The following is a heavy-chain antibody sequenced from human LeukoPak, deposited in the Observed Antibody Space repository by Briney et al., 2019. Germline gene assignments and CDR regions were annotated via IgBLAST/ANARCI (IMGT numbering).Heavy chain of an antibody. V-gene: IGHV1-69*04. J-gene: IGHJ4*02. D-gene: IGHD3-16*02. CDR2: IIPIYGRA. Sequence: SVKVSCKASGGTFTSYGISWVRQAPGQGLEWMGKIIPIYGRANYAQNFQGRVTMTTDTATSTAYMELRSLRSDDTAVYYCARYYFDYLWGSYRYHYFDFWGQGTRVTVSS. CDR1: GGTFTSYG. CDR3: ARYYFDYLWGSYRYHYFDF.